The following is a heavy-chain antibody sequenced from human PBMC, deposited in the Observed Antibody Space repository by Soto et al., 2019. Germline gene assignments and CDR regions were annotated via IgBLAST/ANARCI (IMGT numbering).Heavy chain of an antibody. CDR3: AIPGLLFDYDLLTRFDY. Sequence: QVQLVESGGGVVQPGRSLRLSCAASGFVFSAYAMHWVRQAPGKGLEWVAVISNDGTNQDYADSGNGRFTISRDNFKKTMYLQMSSRRAEATAVYYCAIPGLLFDYDLLTRFDYWGQGTLVTVSS. CDR1: GFVFSAYA. V-gene: IGHV3-30*03. J-gene: IGHJ4*02. CDR2: ISNDGTNQ. D-gene: IGHD3-9*01.